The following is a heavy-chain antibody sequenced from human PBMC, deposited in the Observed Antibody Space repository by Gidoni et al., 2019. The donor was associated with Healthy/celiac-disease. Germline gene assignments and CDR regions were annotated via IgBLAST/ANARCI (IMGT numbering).Heavy chain of an antibody. V-gene: IGHV1-69*06. D-gene: IGHD3-10*01. CDR2: IIPILGTA. CDR1: GGTFSSYA. Sequence: QVQLVQSGAEVKKPGSSVKVSCKASGGTFSSYAISWVRQAPGQGLEWMGGIIPILGTANYAQKFQGRVTITADKSTSTAYMELSSLRSEDTAVYYCASPGGYGVRGVILDYLDYWGQGTLVTVSS. J-gene: IGHJ4*02. CDR3: ASPGGYGVRGVILDYLDY.